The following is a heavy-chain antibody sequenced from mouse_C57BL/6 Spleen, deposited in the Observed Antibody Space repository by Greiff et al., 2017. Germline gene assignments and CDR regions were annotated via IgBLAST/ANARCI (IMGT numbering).Heavy chain of an antibody. Sequence: QVQLQQPGAELVMPGASVKLSCKASGYTFTSYWMHWVKQRPGQGLEWIGEIDPSDSYTNYNQKFKGKSTLTVDKSSSTDYMQLSSLTSEDSAVYYCARWGYDGYSGFAGWGQGTLVTVSA. V-gene: IGHV1-69*01. CDR2: IDPSDSYT. CDR3: ARWGYDGYSGFAG. J-gene: IGHJ3*01. D-gene: IGHD2-3*01. CDR1: GYTFTSYW.